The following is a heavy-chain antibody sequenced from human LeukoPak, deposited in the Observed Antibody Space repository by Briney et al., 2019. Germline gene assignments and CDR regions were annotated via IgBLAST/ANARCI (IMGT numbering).Heavy chain of an antibody. CDR1: GFTFSSYA. V-gene: IGHV3-23*01. J-gene: IGHJ6*02. CDR2: ISGSGGST. D-gene: IGHD6-19*01. CDR3: AKYLEWLDCYYYGMDV. Sequence: GGSLRLSCAASGFTFSSYAMSWVRQAPGKGLEWVSAISGSGGSTYYADSVKGRFTISRDNSKNTLYLQMNSLRAEDTAVYYCAKYLEWLDCYYYGMDVWGQGTTVTVSS.